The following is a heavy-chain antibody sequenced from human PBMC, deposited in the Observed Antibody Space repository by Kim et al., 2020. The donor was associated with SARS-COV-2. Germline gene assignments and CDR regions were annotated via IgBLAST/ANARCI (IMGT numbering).Heavy chain of an antibody. CDR1: GDSLDGNY. CDR3: ARVRGGRLLFDD. D-gene: IGHD3-10*01. J-gene: IGHJ4*02. CDR2: IYYTGAT. V-gene: IGHV4-59*01. Sequence: SETLSLTCTVSGDSLDGNYWGWIRQPPGKGLEWIGYIYYTGATNYNRSLTSRVSISIDTSKNQFSLKLRFVTAADTAVYYGARVRGGRLLFDDWGQGTLVTVSS.